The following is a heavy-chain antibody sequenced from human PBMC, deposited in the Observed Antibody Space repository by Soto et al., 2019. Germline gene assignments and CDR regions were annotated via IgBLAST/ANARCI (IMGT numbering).Heavy chain of an antibody. Sequence: QVQLVQSGAEVKKPGASVKVSCKASGYTFTSYGISWVGQAPGQGLEWMGWINPYNGNTNYAQKLQGSVTMTTDTSTNTAYMELRSLRSDDMGRSYCAGDWFGSDYGGQATLVTVSS. D-gene: IGHD1-26*01. CDR3: AGDWFGSDY. V-gene: IGHV1-18*03. CDR1: GYTFTSYG. CDR2: INPYNGNT. J-gene: IGHJ4*02.